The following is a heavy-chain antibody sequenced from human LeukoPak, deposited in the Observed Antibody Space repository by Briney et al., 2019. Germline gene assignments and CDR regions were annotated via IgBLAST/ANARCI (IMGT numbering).Heavy chain of an antibody. CDR2: IGGTDGTT. CDR1: GFAFSRFP. D-gene: IGHD1-26*01. V-gene: IGHV3-23*01. CDR3: ARGVGYPYYFDY. J-gene: IGHJ4*02. Sequence: GESLRPSCAASGFAFSRFPMSWVRQAPGKGLEWFSAIGGTDGTTYHADSVKGRFTISRDNTKNTLFLQMNSLRAEDTAVCYCARGVGYPYYFDYWGQGTLVSVSS.